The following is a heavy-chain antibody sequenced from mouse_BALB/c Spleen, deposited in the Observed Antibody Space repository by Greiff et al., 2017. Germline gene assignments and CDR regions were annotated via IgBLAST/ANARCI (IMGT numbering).Heavy chain of an antibody. CDR2: IRSKSNNYAT. CDR3: VRETARENAMDY. Sequence: EVKLMESGGGLVQPKGSLKLSCAASGFTFNTYAMHWVCQAPGKGLEWVARIRSKSNNYATYYADSVKDRFTISRDDSQSMLYLQMNNLKTEDTAMYYCVRETARENAMDYWGQGTSVTVSS. CDR1: GFTFNTYA. J-gene: IGHJ4*01. V-gene: IGHV10-3*03. D-gene: IGHD3-2*01.